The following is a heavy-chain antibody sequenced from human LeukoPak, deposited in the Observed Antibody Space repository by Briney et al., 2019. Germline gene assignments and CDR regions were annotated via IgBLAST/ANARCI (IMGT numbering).Heavy chain of an antibody. J-gene: IGHJ5*02. D-gene: IGHD3-9*01. CDR1: GYTFNNYG. CDR2: VSSYNGDT. Sequence: ASVKVSCKTSGYTFNNYGISWVRQAPGQGLEWMGWVSSYNGDTNYAQTFQGRVTMSTDTSTSTAYMELRSLTFDDTAIYYCAKDWHILTGRNCFDPWGQGTLVTVSS. V-gene: IGHV1-18*01. CDR3: AKDWHILTGRNCFDP.